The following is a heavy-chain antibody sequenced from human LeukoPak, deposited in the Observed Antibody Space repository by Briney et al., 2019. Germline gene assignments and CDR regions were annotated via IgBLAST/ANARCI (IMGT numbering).Heavy chain of an antibody. D-gene: IGHD3-3*01. J-gene: IGHJ6*03. Sequence: PSETLSLTCTVSGGSISSYYWSWIRQPPGKGLEWIGYTYYSGSTNYNPSLKSRVTISVDTSKNQFSLKLSSVTAADTAVYYCARLERDYYYYMDVWGKGTTVTVSS. CDR1: GGSISSYY. V-gene: IGHV4-59*01. CDR3: ARLERDYYYYMDV. CDR2: TYYSGST.